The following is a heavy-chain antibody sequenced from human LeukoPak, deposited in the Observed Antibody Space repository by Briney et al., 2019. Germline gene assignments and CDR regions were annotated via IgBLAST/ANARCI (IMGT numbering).Heavy chain of an antibody. Sequence: GASVKVSCKASGGTFSSYAISWVRQAPGQGLEWMGRIIPIFGTANYAQKFQGRVTITTDESTSTAYMELSSLRSEDTAVYYCAREPADYVWGSYRPYFDYWGQGTLVTVSS. CDR2: IIPIFGTA. CDR3: AREPADYVWGSYRPYFDY. CDR1: GGTFSSYA. V-gene: IGHV1-69*05. D-gene: IGHD3-16*02. J-gene: IGHJ4*02.